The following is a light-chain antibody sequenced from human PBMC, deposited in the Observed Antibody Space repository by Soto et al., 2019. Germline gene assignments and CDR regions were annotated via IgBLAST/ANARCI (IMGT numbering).Light chain of an antibody. CDR3: QQYGRSPPFT. CDR1: QTVSSRY. J-gene: IGKJ2*01. CDR2: GAS. Sequence: EIVLTQSPGTLSLSPGERATLSCRASQTVSSRYLAWYQQKPGQAPRLLMYGASSRATGIPDRFSGSGSGTDFTLTISRLEPEDFAVYFCQQYGRSPPFTFGQGTKVEIK. V-gene: IGKV3-20*01.